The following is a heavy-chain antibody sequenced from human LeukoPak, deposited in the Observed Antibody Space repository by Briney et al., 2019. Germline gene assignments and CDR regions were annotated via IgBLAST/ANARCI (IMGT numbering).Heavy chain of an antibody. Sequence: PSETLSLTCAVYGGSFSGYYSSWIRQPPGKGLEWIGEINHSGSTNYNPSLKSRVTISVDTSKNQFSLKLSSVTAADTAVYYCARGRWIQLWLPRDWFDPWGQGTLVTVSS. D-gene: IGHD5-18*01. CDR2: INHSGST. CDR3: ARGRWIQLWLPRDWFDP. V-gene: IGHV4-34*01. J-gene: IGHJ5*02. CDR1: GGSFSGYY.